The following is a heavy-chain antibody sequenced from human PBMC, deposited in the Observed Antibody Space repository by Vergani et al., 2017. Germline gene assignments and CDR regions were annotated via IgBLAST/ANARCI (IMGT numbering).Heavy chain of an antibody. CDR1: GFTFSSYW. Sequence: EVQLVESGGGLVQPGGSLRLSCAASGFTFSSYWMSWVRQAPGKGLEWVAKIKQDGSEKYYVDSVKGRFTTSRDNAKNSLYLQMNSLRAEDTAVYSCARVGIEDAFDIWGQGTMVTVSS. CDR3: ARVGIEDAFDI. J-gene: IGHJ3*02. D-gene: IGHD1-14*01. V-gene: IGHV3-7*03. CDR2: IKQDGSEK.